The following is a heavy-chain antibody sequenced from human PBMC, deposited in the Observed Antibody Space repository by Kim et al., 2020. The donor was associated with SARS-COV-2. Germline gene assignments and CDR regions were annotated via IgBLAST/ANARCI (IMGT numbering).Heavy chain of an antibody. V-gene: IGHV3-33*01. J-gene: IGHJ6*02. CDR3: ARDRGVVAAYYYGMDV. Sequence: GGSLRLSCAASGFTFSSYGMHWVRQAPGKGLEWVAVIWYDGSTKYYADSVKGRFTISRDNSKNTLYLQMNSRRAEDTAVYYCARDRGVVAAYYYGMDVWGQGTTVTVSS. D-gene: IGHD2-2*01. CDR2: IWYDGSTK. CDR1: GFTFSSYG.